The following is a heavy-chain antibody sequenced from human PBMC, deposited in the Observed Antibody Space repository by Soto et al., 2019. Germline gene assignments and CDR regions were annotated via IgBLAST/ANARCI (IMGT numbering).Heavy chain of an antibody. Sequence: EVQLLESGGGLVQPGGSLRLSCAASGFTFSNHAMGWVRQTPVKGLEWVSSIGVLSTITSYAETVEGRFSITRDNSKNTLYLQMNNLRAEDTATYYCARLCTVGLCRNFEYWGQGTLVTVSS. CDR1: GFTFSNHA. V-gene: IGHV3-23*01. CDR2: IGVLSTIT. D-gene: IGHD2-8*02. J-gene: IGHJ4*02. CDR3: ARLCTVGLCRNFEY.